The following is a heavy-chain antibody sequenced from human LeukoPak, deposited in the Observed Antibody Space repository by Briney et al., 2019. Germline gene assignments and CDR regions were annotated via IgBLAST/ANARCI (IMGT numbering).Heavy chain of an antibody. J-gene: IGHJ4*02. CDR2: FDPEDGET. Sequence: ASVKVSCKVSGYTLTELSMHWVRQAPGKGLEWMGGFDPEDGETIYAQKFQGRVTMTEDTSTDTAYMELSGLRSEDTAVYYCATFAPYSYGLFDYWGQGTLVTVSS. V-gene: IGHV1-24*01. CDR3: ATFAPYSYGLFDY. CDR1: GYTLTELS. D-gene: IGHD5-18*01.